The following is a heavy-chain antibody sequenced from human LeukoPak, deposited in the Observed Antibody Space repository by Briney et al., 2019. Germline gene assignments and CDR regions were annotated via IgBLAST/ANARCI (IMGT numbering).Heavy chain of an antibody. CDR1: GYTFTSYD. D-gene: IGHD6-13*01. V-gene: IGHV1-8*01. Sequence: ASVKVSCKASGYTFTSYDINWVRQATGQGLKWMGWMNPNSGNTGYAQKFQGRVTMTRNTSISTAYMELSSLRSEDTAVYYCARFRGNIAAAGDYWGQGTLVTVSS. J-gene: IGHJ4*02. CDR2: MNPNSGNT. CDR3: ARFRGNIAAAGDY.